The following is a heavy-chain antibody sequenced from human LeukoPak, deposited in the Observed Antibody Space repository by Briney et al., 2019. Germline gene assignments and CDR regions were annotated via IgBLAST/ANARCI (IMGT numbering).Heavy chain of an antibody. CDR2: TYYRSKWYN. CDR3: ARDFGTTGWHTFDY. D-gene: IGHD6-19*01. Sequence: SPTLSLTCVVSGDSVSSKNGAWNWLRQSPSRGLGWLGRTYYRSKWYNDYAESMEGRMTISQDTSNNQSSLHLNSVTPDDTAVYYCARDFGTTGWHTFDYWGQGTLVTVSS. V-gene: IGHV6-1*01. CDR1: GDSVSSKNGA. J-gene: IGHJ4*02.